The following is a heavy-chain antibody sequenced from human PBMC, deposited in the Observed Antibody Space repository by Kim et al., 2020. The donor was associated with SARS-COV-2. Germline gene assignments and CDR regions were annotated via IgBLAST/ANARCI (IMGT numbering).Heavy chain of an antibody. D-gene: IGHD6-13*01. Sequence: NPSLKSRVTISVDTSKNQFSLKLSSVTAADTAVYYCARQQQLAQTDTFDYWGQGTLVTVSS. V-gene: IGHV4-39*01. CDR3: ARQQQLAQTDTFDY. J-gene: IGHJ4*02.